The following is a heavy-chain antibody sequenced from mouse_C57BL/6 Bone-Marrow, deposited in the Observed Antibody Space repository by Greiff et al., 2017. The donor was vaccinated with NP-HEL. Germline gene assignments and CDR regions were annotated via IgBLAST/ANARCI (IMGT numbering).Heavy chain of an antibody. CDR1: GYTFTSYW. Sequence: VQLQQSGAELAKPGASVKLSCKASGYTFTSYWMHWVKQRPGQGLEWIGYINPSSGYTKYNQKFKDKATLNADKSSSTAYMQLSSLTYEDSAVYYCARGDYDYFYLYFDVWGTGTTVTVAS. V-gene: IGHV1-7*01. CDR2: INPSSGYT. J-gene: IGHJ1*03. CDR3: ARGDYDYFYLYFDV. D-gene: IGHD2-4*01.